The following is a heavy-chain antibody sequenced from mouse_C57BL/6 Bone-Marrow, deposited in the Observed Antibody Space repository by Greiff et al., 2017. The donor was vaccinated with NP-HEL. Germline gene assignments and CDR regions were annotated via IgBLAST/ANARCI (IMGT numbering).Heavy chain of an antibody. CDR1: GFTFSSYA. J-gene: IGHJ4*01. V-gene: IGHV5-9-1*02. CDR2: ISSGGDYI. D-gene: IGHD2-1*01. CDR3: TIYYGIGWAMDY. Sequence: EVQGVESGEGLVKPGGSLKLSCAASGFTFSSYAMSWVRQTPEKRLEWVAYISSGGDYIYYADTVKGRFTISRDNARNTLYLQMSSLKSEDTAMYYCTIYYGIGWAMDYWGQGTSVTVSS.